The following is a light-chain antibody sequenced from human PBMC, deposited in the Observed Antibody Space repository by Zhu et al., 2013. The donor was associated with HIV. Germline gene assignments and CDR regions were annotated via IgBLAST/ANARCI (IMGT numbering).Light chain of an antibody. CDR1: SSNIGSNT. Sequence: QSVLTQPPSASGTPGQRVTIGCSGSSSNIGSNTVNWYHQFPGAAPTLLIYNNNQRPSGVPDRFSGSKSGTSASLAISGLQSEDEADYYCAAWDDSLNGYVFGTGTRVTVL. V-gene: IGLV1-44*01. J-gene: IGLJ1*01. CDR2: NNN. CDR3: AAWDDSLNGYV.